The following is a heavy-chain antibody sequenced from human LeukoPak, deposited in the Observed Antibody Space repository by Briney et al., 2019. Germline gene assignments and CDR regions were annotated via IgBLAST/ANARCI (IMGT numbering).Heavy chain of an antibody. V-gene: IGHV3-48*01. CDR3: ARVVIGVVLNYYYYYMDV. CDR2: ISSSSSTI. J-gene: IGHJ6*03. CDR1: GFTFSSYS. Sequence: GGSLRLSCAASGFTFSSYSMNWVRQAPGKGPEWVSYISSSSSTIYYADSVKGRFTISRDNAKNSLYLQMNSLRAEDTAVYYCARVVIGVVLNYYYYYMDVWGKGTTVTVSS. D-gene: IGHD2/OR15-2a*01.